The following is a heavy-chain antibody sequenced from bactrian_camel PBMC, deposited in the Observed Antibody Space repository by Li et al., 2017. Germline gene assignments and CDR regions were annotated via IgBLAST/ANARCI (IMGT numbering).Heavy chain of an antibody. Sequence: QLVESGGGSVQAGGSLKLSCAVSDYTISDHCVGWFRQAPRKEREGVASIGMYYLTWYADSVKGRVTISKDNTKNTVYLQMNSLKPEDTAIYYCAVVAYGGSCPRGVADFRYWGQGTQVTVS. CDR1: DYTISDHC. CDR2: IGMYYLT. D-gene: IGHD6*01. CDR3: AVVAYGGSCPRGVADFRY. J-gene: IGHJ6*01. V-gene: IGHV3S53*01.